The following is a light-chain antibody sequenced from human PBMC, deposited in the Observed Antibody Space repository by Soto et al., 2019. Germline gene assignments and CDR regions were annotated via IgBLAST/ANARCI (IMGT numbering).Light chain of an antibody. CDR2: DAS. CDR3: QESYSTHYI. V-gene: IGKV1-39*01. J-gene: IGKJ2*01. Sequence: DIQMTQVPSSLSAFAGDRVTITCRASESIITYLNWYQQKPGRAPKLLIFDASSFQSGVPSRFSGSGSGTDFTLTISGLQPEDSATYYCQESYSTHYIFGQGTKLEI. CDR1: ESIITY.